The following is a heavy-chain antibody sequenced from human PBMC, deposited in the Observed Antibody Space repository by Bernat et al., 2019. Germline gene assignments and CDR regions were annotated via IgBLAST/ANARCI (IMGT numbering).Heavy chain of an antibody. J-gene: IGHJ4*02. CDR1: GFTFSSYG. D-gene: IGHD1-26*01. V-gene: IGHV3-30*18. CDR2: ISYDGSNK. Sequence: QVQLVESGGGVVQPGRSLRLSCAASGFTFSSYGMHWVRQAPGKGLEWVAVISYDGSNKYYADSVKGPFTISRDNSKNTLYLQMNSLRAEDTAVYYCAKCRGKGELPPPLDYWGQGTLVTVSS. CDR3: AKCRGKGELPPPLDY.